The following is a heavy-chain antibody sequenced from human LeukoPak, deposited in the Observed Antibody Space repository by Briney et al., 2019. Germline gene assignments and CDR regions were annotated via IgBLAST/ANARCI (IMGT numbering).Heavy chain of an antibody. V-gene: IGHV4-39*07. CDR1: GGSISSSSYY. Sequence: SETLSLTCTVSGGSISSSSYYWSWIRQPPGKGLEWIGEINHSGSTNYNPSLKSRVTISVDTSKNQFSLKLSSVTAADTAVYYCARDTYYYYGMDVWGQGTTVTVSS. CDR3: ARDTYYYYGMDV. J-gene: IGHJ6*02. CDR2: INHSGST.